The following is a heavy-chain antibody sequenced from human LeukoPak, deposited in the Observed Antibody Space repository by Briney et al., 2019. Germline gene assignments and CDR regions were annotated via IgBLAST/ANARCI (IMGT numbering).Heavy chain of an antibody. CDR2: INHSGST. CDR1: GGSFSGYY. CDR3: AREHHYYFDY. D-gene: IGHD1-14*01. V-gene: IGHV4-34*01. Sequence: SETLSLTCAVYGGSFSGYYWSWIRQPPGKGLEWIGEINHSGSTNYNPSLKSRVTISVDTSKNQSSLKLSSVTAADTAVYYCAREHHYYFDYWGQGTLVTVSS. J-gene: IGHJ4*02.